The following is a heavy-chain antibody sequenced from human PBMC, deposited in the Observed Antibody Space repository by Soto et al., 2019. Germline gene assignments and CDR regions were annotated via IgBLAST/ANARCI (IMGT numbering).Heavy chain of an antibody. D-gene: IGHD2-8*01. J-gene: IGHJ1*01. V-gene: IGHV1-58*01. CDR3: ATAPLYYLA. CDR2: IVVGNGNT. Sequence: ASVKVSCKASGFDFSTSAVQWVRQARGQRLEWIGWIVVGNGNTNYAQNFQGRVSITRDTSATTAYLELSRLESGDTAVYYCATAPLYYLAWGQGTLVNVAS. CDR1: GFDFSTSA.